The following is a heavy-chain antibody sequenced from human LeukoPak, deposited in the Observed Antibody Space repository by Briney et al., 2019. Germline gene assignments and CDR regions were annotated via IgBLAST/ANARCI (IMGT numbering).Heavy chain of an antibody. D-gene: IGHD3-22*01. CDR1: GYTFTYHY. CDR2: INPSSGST. CDR3: ARVWGYYYDSSGYSDFDY. J-gene: IGHJ4*02. V-gene: IGHV1-46*01. Sequence: GASVNVSCKASGYTFTYHYMHWVRQAPGQGLEWMGMINPSSGSTSYAQKFQGRVTMTIDTSTSTAYMELRSLKSDDTAVYYCARVWGYYYDSSGYSDFDYWGQGTLVTVSS.